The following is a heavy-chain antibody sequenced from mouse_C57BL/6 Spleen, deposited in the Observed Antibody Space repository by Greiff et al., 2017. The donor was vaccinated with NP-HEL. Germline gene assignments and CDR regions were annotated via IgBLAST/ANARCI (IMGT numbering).Heavy chain of an antibody. CDR3: ARLGYDYDGGYAMDY. CDR1: GYTFTSYW. Sequence: QVHVKQPGAELVKPGASVKMSCKASGYTFTSYWITWVKQRPGQGLEWIGDIYPGSGSTNYNEKFKSKATLTVDTSSSTAYMQLSSLTSEDSAVYYCARLGYDYDGGYAMDYWGQGTSVTVSS. V-gene: IGHV1-55*01. CDR2: IYPGSGST. D-gene: IGHD2-4*01. J-gene: IGHJ4*01.